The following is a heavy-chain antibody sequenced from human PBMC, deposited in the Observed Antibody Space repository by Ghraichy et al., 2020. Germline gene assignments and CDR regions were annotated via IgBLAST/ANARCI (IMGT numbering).Heavy chain of an antibody. CDR3: ARGSEDHFTMGSSLDV. CDR2: AYETGST. D-gene: IGHD2-2*01. Sequence: SETLSLTCTVSRGSIFSHFWTWIRQPPGKGLEWIGYAYETGSTSYNASLKSRVTISVDTSKDQFSLKLTSVTAADTAVYFCARGSEDHFTMGSSLDVWGHGTTVTVSS. CDR1: RGSIFSHF. J-gene: IGHJ6*02. V-gene: IGHV4-59*11.